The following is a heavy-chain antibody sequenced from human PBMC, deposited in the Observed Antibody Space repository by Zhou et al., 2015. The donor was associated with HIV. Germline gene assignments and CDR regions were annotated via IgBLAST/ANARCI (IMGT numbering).Heavy chain of an antibody. V-gene: IGHV1-69*01. D-gene: IGHD1-1*01. Sequence: QVQLVQSGAEAKNPGSSVKVSCKASGGAFSNHAITWVRQASGQGLEWMVGLVPMFGTTNYAQKFQGRVTITADESTSTAFLELRGLRSDDTAMYYCARGPLDLSRYYFDFWGQGTLVTVSS. CDR1: GGAFSNHA. CDR2: LVPMFGTT. CDR3: ARGPLDLSRYYFDF. J-gene: IGHJ4*02.